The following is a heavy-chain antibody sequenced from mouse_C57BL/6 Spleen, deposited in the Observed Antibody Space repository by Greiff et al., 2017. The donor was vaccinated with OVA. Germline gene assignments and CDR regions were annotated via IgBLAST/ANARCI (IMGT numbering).Heavy chain of an antibody. D-gene: IGHD4-1*01. CDR3: ARRNWDEGYAMDY. Sequence: VKLQQPGTELVKPGASVKLSCKASGYTFTSYWMHWVKQRPGQGLEWIGNINPSNGGTNYNEKFKSKATLTVDKSSSTAYMQLSSLTSEDSAVYNCARRNWDEGYAMDYWGQGTSVTVSS. V-gene: IGHV1-53*01. CDR2: INPSNGGT. CDR1: GYTFTSYW. J-gene: IGHJ4*01.